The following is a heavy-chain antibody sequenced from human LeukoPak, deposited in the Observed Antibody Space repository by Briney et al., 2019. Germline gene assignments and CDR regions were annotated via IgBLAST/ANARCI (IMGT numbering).Heavy chain of an antibody. CDR2: IKQDGSEK. V-gene: IGHV3-7*03. Sequence: GGSLRLSCAASGFTFSSYWMSWVRQAPGKGLEWVANIKQDGSEKYYVDSVKGRFTISRDNVKNSLYLQMNSLRAEDTAVYYCARRIAAAAAPYYFDYWGQGTLVTVSS. J-gene: IGHJ4*02. CDR1: GFTFSSYW. D-gene: IGHD6-13*01. CDR3: ARRIAAAAAPYYFDY.